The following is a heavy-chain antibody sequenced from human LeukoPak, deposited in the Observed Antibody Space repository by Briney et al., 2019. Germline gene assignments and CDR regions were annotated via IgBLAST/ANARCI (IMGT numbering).Heavy chain of an antibody. CDR1: GFTFNSYA. D-gene: IGHD1-26*01. Sequence: GGSLRLSCAASGFTFNSYAMTWVRQAPEKGLEWVSSTTDSGVSTYYADSVKGRFTISGDNSKNTLYLQMNSLRAEDTAVYYCAKGSRGSYDYWGQGTLVTVSS. V-gene: IGHV3-23*01. J-gene: IGHJ4*02. CDR3: AKGSRGSYDY. CDR2: TTDSGVST.